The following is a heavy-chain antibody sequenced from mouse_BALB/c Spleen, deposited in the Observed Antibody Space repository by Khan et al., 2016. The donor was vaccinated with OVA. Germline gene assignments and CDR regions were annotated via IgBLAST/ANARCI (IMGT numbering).Heavy chain of an antibody. Sequence: QVQLKESGPGLVAPSQSLSITCTISGFSLTSYGVHWVRQPPGKGLEWLVVIWSDGHTTYNSAPKSRLSISKDNYKSQVFLKMNSLQTDDTARLSCARHGYFGNYGPYVDVWGAGTTVTVSS. V-gene: IGHV2-6-1*01. D-gene: IGHD2-1*01. J-gene: IGHJ1*01. CDR3: ARHGYFGNYGPYVDV. CDR1: GFSLTSYG. CDR2: IWSDGHT.